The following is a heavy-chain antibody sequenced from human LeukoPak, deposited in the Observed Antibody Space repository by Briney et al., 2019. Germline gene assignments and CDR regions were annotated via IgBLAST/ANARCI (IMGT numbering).Heavy chain of an antibody. CDR3: AKAPGRGGYPHLDY. CDR2: ISYDGSNK. V-gene: IGHV3-30*18. Sequence: GGSLRLSCAASGFTFSSYVMHWVRQAPGKGLEWVAVISYDGSNKYYADSVKGRFTISRDNSKNTLYLQMNSLRAEDTAVYYCAKAPGRGGYPHLDYWGQGNLVTVSS. CDR1: GFTFSSYV. J-gene: IGHJ4*02. D-gene: IGHD5-12*01.